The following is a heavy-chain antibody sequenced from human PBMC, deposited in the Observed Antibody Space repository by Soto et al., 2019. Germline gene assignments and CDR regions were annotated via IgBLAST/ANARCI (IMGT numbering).Heavy chain of an antibody. V-gene: IGHV3-15*01. Sequence: GGSLRLSCAASGFTFSNAWMSWVRQAPGKGLEWVGRIKSKTDGGTTDYAAPVKGRFTISRDDSKNTLYLQMNSLKTEDTAVYYCTTDSSFLYYYYGMDVWGQGTTVTVSS. J-gene: IGHJ6*02. CDR2: IKSKTDGGTT. CDR1: GFTFSNAW. CDR3: TTDSSFLYYYYGMDV.